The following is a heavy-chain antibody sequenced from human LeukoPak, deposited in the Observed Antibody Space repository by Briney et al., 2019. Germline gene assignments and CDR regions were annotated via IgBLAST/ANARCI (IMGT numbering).Heavy chain of an antibody. CDR2: IYYSGST. CDR1: GGSISSSSYY. Sequence: SETLSLTCTVSGGSISSSSYYWGWIRQPPGKGLEWIGSIYYSGSTYYNPSLKSRVTISVDTSKNQFSLKLSSVTAADTAMYFCARGRAGDYWGQGTLVTVSS. V-gene: IGHV4-39*01. J-gene: IGHJ4*02. CDR3: ARGRAGDY.